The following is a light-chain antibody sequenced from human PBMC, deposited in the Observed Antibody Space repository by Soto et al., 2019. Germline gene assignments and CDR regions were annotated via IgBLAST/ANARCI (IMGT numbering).Light chain of an antibody. CDR2: EVS. CDR1: SRDIAASNF. CDR3: SSYTANSVTLYA. V-gene: IGLV2-14*01. J-gene: IGLJ1*01. Sequence: QSVLTQPASVSGSPGQSISISCTGTSRDIAASNFVSWYQQRPGKAPKVMIYEVSNRPSGVSNRFSGSKYGTTASLNISGLQAEDEADYYCSSYTANSVTLYAFGTGTKVTGX.